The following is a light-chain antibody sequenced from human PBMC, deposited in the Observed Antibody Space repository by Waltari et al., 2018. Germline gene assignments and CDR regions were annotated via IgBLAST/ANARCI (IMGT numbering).Light chain of an antibody. CDR1: AGAVTSGNY. J-gene: IGLJ3*02. CDR2: STT. CDR3: LLYDGSDQV. V-gene: IGLV7-43*01. Sequence: QTVVTQEPSLTVSPGGAVTLTCASSAGAVTSGNYPNWIQQKPGQVPRSLIHSTTNRHSWTPSRFSASLLGGKAALTLSGVQPEDEAEYYCLLYDGSDQVFGGGTKLTVL.